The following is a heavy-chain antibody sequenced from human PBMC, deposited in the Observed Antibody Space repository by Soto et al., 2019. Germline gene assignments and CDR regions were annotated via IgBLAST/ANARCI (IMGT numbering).Heavy chain of an antibody. CDR2: IFYSGST. D-gene: IGHD6-19*01. CDR3: ARVGSSGWAPDY. J-gene: IGHJ4*02. V-gene: IGHV4-59*11. CDR1: GGSSSGHY. Sequence: SETLSLTCTVSGGSSSGHYWIWIRQPPGKGLEWIGYIFYSGSTNYNPSLKSRVTISVDTTKNQFSLKLSSVTAADTAVYYCARVGSSGWAPDYWGQGTLVTVSS.